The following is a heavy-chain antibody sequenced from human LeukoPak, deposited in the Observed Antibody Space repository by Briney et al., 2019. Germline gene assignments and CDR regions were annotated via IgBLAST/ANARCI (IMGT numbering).Heavy chain of an antibody. Sequence: SETLSLTCTVSGGSINSHYWSWIRQPPGKGLEWIGDIYYSGSTKYNPSPKSRVTISVGTSKNHLSLKLSSVLAADTAIYYCVRRDNTGWNYFDYWGQGILVTVSS. CDR3: VRRDNTGWNYFDY. CDR1: GGSINSHY. J-gene: IGHJ4*02. CDR2: IYYSGST. V-gene: IGHV4-59*08. D-gene: IGHD6-19*01.